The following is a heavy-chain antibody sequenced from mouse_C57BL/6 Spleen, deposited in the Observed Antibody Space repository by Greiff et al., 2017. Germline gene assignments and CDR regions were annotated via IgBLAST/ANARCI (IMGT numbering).Heavy chain of an antibody. CDR2: IDPETGGT. CDR3: TSVGRKYYARDY. Sequence: QVQLQQSGAELVRPGASVTLSCKASGYTFTDYEMHWVKQTPVHGLEWIGAIDPETGGTAYNQKFKGKAILTADKSSSTAYMELRSLTSEDSAVYYCTSVGRKYYARDYWGQGTSVTVSS. D-gene: IGHD4-1*01. J-gene: IGHJ4*01. V-gene: IGHV1-15*01. CDR1: GYTFTDYE.